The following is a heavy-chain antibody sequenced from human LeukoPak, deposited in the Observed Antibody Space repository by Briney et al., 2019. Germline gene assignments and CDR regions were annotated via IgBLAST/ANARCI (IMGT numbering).Heavy chain of an antibody. D-gene: IGHD6-13*01. CDR1: GYTFSNYY. J-gene: IGHJ4*02. V-gene: IGHV1-2*02. CDR3: ARGPITAAGIGRFDY. Sequence: ASVKVSCKASGYTFSNYYIHWVRQAPGQGLEWVGWINPNSGGTNYAQKFQGRVTMTRDTSISTAYMELSRLRSDDTAVYYCARGPITAAGIGRFDYWGQGTLVTVSS. CDR2: INPNSGGT.